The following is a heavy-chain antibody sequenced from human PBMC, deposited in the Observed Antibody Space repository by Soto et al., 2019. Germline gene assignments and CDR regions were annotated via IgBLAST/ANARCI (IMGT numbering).Heavy chain of an antibody. CDR1: GFTYSSYW. Sequence: GSLRLSCAASGFTYSSYWMHWVRRAPGKGLVWVSRINSDGSSTDYSDSVKGRFTISRDNAKKTLYLQMNSLRAEDTALYECARVRLSSRPCFDPWGQGTLVTVSS. CDR3: ARVRLSSRPCFDP. V-gene: IGHV3-74*01. J-gene: IGHJ5*02. D-gene: IGHD3-16*01. CDR2: INSDGSST.